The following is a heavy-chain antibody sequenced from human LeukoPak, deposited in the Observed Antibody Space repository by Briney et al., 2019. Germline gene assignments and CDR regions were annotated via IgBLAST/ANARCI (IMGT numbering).Heavy chain of an antibody. V-gene: IGHV4-59*01. J-gene: IGHJ4*02. CDR3: ASVPMDYYDSSGHDY. CDR2: IYYSGST. D-gene: IGHD3-22*01. CDR1: GGSINNYY. Sequence: SETLSLTCTVSGGSINNYYWSWIRQPPGKGLEWIGYIYYSGSTKYNPSLQSRVTMSVDTSKNQFSLKLSSVTAADTAVYYCASVPMDYYDSSGHDYWGQGTLVTVSS.